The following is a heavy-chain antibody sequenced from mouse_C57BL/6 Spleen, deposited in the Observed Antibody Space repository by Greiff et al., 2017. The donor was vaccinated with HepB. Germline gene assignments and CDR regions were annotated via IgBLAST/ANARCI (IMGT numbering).Heavy chain of an antibody. V-gene: IGHV1-55*01. D-gene: IGHD1-1*01. Sequence: VQLQQSGAELVKPGASVKMSCKASGYTFTSDWITWVKQRPGQGLEWIGDIYPGSGSTNYNEKFKSKATLTVDTSSSTAYMQLSSLTSEDSAVYYCALYDGSSPDYWGQGTTLTVSS. J-gene: IGHJ2*01. CDR3: ALYDGSSPDY. CDR1: GYTFTSDW. CDR2: IYPGSGST.